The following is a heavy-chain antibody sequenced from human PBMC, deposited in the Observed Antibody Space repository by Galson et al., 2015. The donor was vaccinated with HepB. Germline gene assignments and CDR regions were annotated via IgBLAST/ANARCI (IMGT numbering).Heavy chain of an antibody. CDR1: GYTFSSYG. Sequence: SVKVSCKASGYTFSSYGISWVRQAPGQRPEWMGWISPYNGNTRYAQKFQGRVTVTTDTSTSTAHMELRSLRSDDTAVYYCAKDHDAHGLFEFGGQGILVTVSS. CDR2: ISPYNGNT. J-gene: IGHJ4*02. V-gene: IGHV1-18*04. CDR3: AKDHDAHGLFEF. D-gene: IGHD2-2*01.